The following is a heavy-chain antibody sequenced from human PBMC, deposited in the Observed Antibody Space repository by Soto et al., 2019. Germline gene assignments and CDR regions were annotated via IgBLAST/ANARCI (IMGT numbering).Heavy chain of an antibody. D-gene: IGHD2-15*01. CDR3: AKEGRYCRGGSCYYHYWYFDL. V-gene: IGHV3-9*01. Sequence: EVQLVESGGGLVQPGRSLRLSCAASGFTFDDYAMHWVRQAPGKGLEWVSGISWNSGSIGYADSVKGRFTISRDNAKNSLYLQMNSLRAEDTALYYCAKEGRYCRGGSCYYHYWYFDLWGRGTLVTVSS. CDR1: GFTFDDYA. J-gene: IGHJ2*01. CDR2: ISWNSGSI.